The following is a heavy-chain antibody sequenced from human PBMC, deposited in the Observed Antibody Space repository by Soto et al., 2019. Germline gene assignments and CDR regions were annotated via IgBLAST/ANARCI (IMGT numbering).Heavy chain of an antibody. CDR1: GFIFDDFT. CDR2: INWDGRIA. D-gene: IGHD6-13*01. V-gene: IGHV3-43*01. J-gene: IGHJ4*01. Sequence: GGSLRLSCAAYGFIFDDFTMHWVRLVPGKGLQWVSYINWDGRIAMYADSVKGRFTISRDNTNNHLYLQMNSLRSDDTALYYCAKDEGAAVESPGDWGHGTLVTVSS. CDR3: AKDEGAAVESPGD.